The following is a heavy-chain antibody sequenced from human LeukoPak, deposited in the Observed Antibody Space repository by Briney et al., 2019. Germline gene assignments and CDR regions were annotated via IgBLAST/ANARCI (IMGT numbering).Heavy chain of an antibody. D-gene: IGHD6-19*01. J-gene: IGHJ4*02. Sequence: QTGGSLRLSCAASGFTFSSYWMSWVRQAPGKGLEWVANIKEDGSVKYHVDSVKGRFTISRDNAKKSLYLQMNSLRGEDTAVYYCAKERAGSSGQIECWGQGTRVTVSS. V-gene: IGHV3-7*01. CDR2: IKEDGSVK. CDR1: GFTFSSYW. CDR3: AKERAGSSGQIEC.